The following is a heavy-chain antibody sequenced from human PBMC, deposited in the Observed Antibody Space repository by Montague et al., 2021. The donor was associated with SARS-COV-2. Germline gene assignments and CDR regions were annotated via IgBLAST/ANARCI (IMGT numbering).Heavy chain of an antibody. CDR1: GFTFSSYW. CDR3: ARVPSSSWYFEY. CDR2: IKQDGSEK. J-gene: IGHJ4*02. D-gene: IGHD6-13*01. V-gene: IGHV3-7*01. Sequence: SLRLSCAAPGFTFSSYWMSWVRQAPGKGLEWVANIKQDGSEKYYVDSVKGRFTISRDNAKNSLYLQMNSLRAEDTAVYYCARVPSSSWYFEYWGQGTLVTVSS.